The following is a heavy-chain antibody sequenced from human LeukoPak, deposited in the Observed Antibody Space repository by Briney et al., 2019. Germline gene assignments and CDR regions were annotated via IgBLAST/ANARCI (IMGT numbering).Heavy chain of an antibody. CDR3: ARDAWSVRSYFDY. CDR1: GFTFTSSS. Sequence: GGSLRLSCAASGFTFTSSSMHWVRQAPGKGLEWVAVISHDIYSKYYADSVRGRFTISRDNSENTLYLQMNSLRGEDTAVYYCARDAWSVRSYFDYWGQGTLVTVSS. CDR2: ISHDIYSK. D-gene: IGHD2-8*01. J-gene: IGHJ4*02. V-gene: IGHV3-30*04.